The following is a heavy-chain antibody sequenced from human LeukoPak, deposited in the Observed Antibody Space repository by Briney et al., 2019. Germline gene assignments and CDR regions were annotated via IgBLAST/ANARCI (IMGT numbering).Heavy chain of an antibody. Sequence: ASVKVSCKASGYTFTNYYVHWVRQAPGQGLEWMGIINPNGGKTSYAQKFQGRVTMTRDMSTSTVYMELSRLRSEDTAVYYCASGHDYYFDYWGQGTLITVSS. V-gene: IGHV1-46*01. D-gene: IGHD5-12*01. CDR1: GYTFTNYY. J-gene: IGHJ4*02. CDR2: INPNGGKT. CDR3: ASGHDYYFDY.